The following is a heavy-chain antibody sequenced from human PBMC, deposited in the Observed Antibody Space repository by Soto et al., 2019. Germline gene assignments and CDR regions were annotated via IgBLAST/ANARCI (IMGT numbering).Heavy chain of an antibody. CDR2: IWYDGSNK. Sequence: QVHLVESGGGVVQPGRSLRLSCAASGFTFSSYGMHWVRQAPGKGLEWVAVIWYDGSNKYYADSVKGGFTISRDKSKNTLYLQMNSLRAEDTAVYYCARGAPQYSSGWSGGLDVWGQGTTVTVSS. D-gene: IGHD6-19*01. CDR3: ARGAPQYSSGWSGGLDV. CDR1: GFTFSSYG. J-gene: IGHJ6*02. V-gene: IGHV3-33*01.